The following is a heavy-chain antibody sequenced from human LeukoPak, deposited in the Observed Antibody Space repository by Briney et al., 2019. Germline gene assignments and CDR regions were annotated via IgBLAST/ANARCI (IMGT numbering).Heavy chain of an antibody. CDR2: IYTSGST. CDR3: ARVCGGDCYGDFQH. Sequence: SETLSLTCTVSGGSISSGSYYWSWIRQPAGKGLEWIGRIYTSGSTNYNPSLKSRVTISVDTSKNQFSLKLSSVTAADTAVYYCARVCGGDCYGDFQHWGQGTLVTISS. V-gene: IGHV4-61*02. D-gene: IGHD2-21*01. J-gene: IGHJ1*01. CDR1: GGSISSGSYY.